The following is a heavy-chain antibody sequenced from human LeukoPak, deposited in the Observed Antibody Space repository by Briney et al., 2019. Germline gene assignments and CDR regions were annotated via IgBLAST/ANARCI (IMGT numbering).Heavy chain of an antibody. D-gene: IGHD2-15*01. CDR3: ARGGSWGAIDY. CDR1: GFTFRSYD. Sequence: GGSLRLSCAASGFTFRSYDMHWVRQVTGKGLEWVSAIGTAGDTYYPGSVKGRFTISRENAKNSLYLQMNSLRAGDTALYYCARGGSWGAIDYWGQGTLVTVSS. J-gene: IGHJ4*02. CDR2: IGTAGDT. V-gene: IGHV3-13*01.